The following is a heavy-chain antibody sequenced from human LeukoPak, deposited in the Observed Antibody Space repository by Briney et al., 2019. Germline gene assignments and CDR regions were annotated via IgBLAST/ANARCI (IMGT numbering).Heavy chain of an antibody. J-gene: IGHJ5*02. CDR3: ARDAILWRSSDL. D-gene: IGHD2-21*01. CDR1: GFTFSDYY. CDR2: ISSSGSTI. Sequence: GGSLRLSCAASGFTFSDYYMSWIRQAPGKGLEWVSYISSSGSTIYYADSVKGRFTISRDNAKNSLYLQMSDLRAEDTAVYYCARDAILWRSSDLWGLGTLVTVSS. V-gene: IGHV3-11*01.